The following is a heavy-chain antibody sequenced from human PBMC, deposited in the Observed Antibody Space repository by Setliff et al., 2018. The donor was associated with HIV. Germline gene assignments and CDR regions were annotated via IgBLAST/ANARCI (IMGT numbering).Heavy chain of an antibody. J-gene: IGHJ6*02. D-gene: IGHD3-10*01. Sequence: PSETLSLTCAVSGGSISSGYYWSWIRQPPGKGLEWIGEIDHSGSTNYNPSLRSRVIMSMDTSKNQFSLKLSSVTAADTAVYYCARRGDYYYYYAMDFWGQGTTVTVSS. CDR2: IDHSGST. CDR3: ARRGDYYYYYAMDF. CDR1: GGSISSGYY. V-gene: IGHV4-34*01.